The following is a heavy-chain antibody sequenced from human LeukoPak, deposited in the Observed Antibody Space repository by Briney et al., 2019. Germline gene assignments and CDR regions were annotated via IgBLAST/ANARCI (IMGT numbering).Heavy chain of an antibody. CDR2: ISGSGGST. CDR3: AKDGPYYYDSSGYDDFDY. CDR1: GFTFSSYA. Sequence: GGSLRLSCAASGFTFSSYAMSWVRQAPGKGLEWVSAISGSGGSTYYADSVKGRCTISRDNSKNTLYLQMNSLRAEDTAVYYCAKDGPYYYDSSGYDDFDYWGQGTLVTVSS. V-gene: IGHV3-23*01. D-gene: IGHD3-22*01. J-gene: IGHJ4*02.